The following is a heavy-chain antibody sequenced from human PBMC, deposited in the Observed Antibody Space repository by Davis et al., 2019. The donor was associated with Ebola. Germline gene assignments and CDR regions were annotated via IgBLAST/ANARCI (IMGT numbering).Heavy chain of an antibody. CDR1: GYTFTIYG. J-gene: IGHJ6*02. CDR2: ISAYNGNT. V-gene: IGHV1-18*01. Sequence: ASVKVSCKASGYTFTIYGISWVRQAPGQGLEWMGWISAYNGNTNYAQKLQGRVTMPTDTSTSTAYMELRSLRSDDTAVYYCARDRVSYSSSSSYYGMDVWGQGTTVTVSS. D-gene: IGHD6-6*01. CDR3: ARDRVSYSSSSSYYGMDV.